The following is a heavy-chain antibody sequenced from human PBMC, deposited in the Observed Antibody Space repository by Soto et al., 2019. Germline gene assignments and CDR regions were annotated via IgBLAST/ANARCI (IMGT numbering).Heavy chain of an antibody. CDR3: ARGRMERGYFDY. CDR2: IYYSENT. Sequence: ASETLSLTCTVSGVSISSGDYYWSWIRQTPGKGLEWIGYIYYSENTYYNPSLKSRVAISGDTSKNQFSLRLSSVTAADTAVYYCARGRMERGYFDYWGQGTLVTV. D-gene: IGHD1-26*01. CDR1: GVSISSGDYY. J-gene: IGHJ4*02. V-gene: IGHV4-30-4*01.